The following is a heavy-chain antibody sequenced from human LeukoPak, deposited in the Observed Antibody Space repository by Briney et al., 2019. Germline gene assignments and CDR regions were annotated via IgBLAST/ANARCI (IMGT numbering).Heavy chain of an antibody. J-gene: IGHJ5*02. Sequence: QTGGSLRLSCAASGFTFSSYAMHWVRQAPGKGLEYVSAISSNGGSTYYANSVKGRFTISRDNSKNTLYLQMGSLRAEDMAVYYCARSHTRVYYYDSSTSDPVDPWGQGTLVTVSS. V-gene: IGHV3-64*01. D-gene: IGHD3-22*01. CDR1: GFTFSSYA. CDR3: ARSHTRVYYYDSSTSDPVDP. CDR2: ISSNGGST.